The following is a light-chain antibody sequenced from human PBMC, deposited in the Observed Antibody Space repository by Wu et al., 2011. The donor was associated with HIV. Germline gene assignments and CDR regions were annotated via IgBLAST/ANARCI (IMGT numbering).Light chain of an antibody. Sequence: ATLSCRASQSVSNNLAWYQQKPGQAPRLLMSGASTRATGIPARFSGSGSATEFILTISRMQSEDFAVYYCQHRFTWPLTFGQGTRLEMK. CDR1: QSVSNN. V-gene: IGKV3-15*01. CDR2: GAS. J-gene: IGKJ5*01. CDR3: QHRFTWPLT.